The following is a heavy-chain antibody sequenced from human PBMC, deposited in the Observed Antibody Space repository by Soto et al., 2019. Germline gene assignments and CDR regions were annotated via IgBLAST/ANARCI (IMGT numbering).Heavy chain of an antibody. Sequence: ASVKVPCKASGYTFTGYYMHWVRQAPGQGLEWMGWINPNSGGTNYAQKFQGRVTMTRDTSISTAYMELSRLRSDDTAVYYCARDRRVSGWYYFDYWGQGTLVTVSS. D-gene: IGHD6-19*01. J-gene: IGHJ4*02. CDR3: ARDRRVSGWYYFDY. CDR2: INPNSGGT. CDR1: GYTFTGYY. V-gene: IGHV1-2*02.